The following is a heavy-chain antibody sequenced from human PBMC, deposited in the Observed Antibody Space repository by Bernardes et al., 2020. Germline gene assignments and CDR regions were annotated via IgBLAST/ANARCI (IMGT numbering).Heavy chain of an antibody. CDR1: GFTFSSYS. CDR3: ARDTCSGGSCYVPRY. V-gene: IGHV3-21*01. J-gene: IGHJ4*02. CDR2: ISSSSSYI. D-gene: IGHD2-15*01. Sequence: GGSLRLSCAASGFTFSSYSMNWVRQAPGKGLEWVSSISSSSSYIYYADSVKGRFTISRDNAKNSLYLQMNSLRAEDTAVYYCARDTCSGGSCYVPRYWGQGTLVTVSS.